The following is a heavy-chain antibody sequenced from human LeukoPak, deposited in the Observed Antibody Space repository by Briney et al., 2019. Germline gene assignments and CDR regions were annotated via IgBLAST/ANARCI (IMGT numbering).Heavy chain of an antibody. CDR1: GGSISSGDYY. Sequence: SETLSLTCTVSGGSISSGDYYWSWIRQPPWKGLEWIGYIYYSGSTYYNPSLKSRVTISVYTSKNQFALKRSSVTAADTAVYYCASLSSGYYYYYMDVWGKGTTVTVSS. J-gene: IGHJ6*03. CDR2: IYYSGST. D-gene: IGHD3-22*01. V-gene: IGHV4-30-4*08. CDR3: ASLSSGYYYYYMDV.